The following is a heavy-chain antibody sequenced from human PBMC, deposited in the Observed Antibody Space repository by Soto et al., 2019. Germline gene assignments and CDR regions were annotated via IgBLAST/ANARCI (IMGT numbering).Heavy chain of an antibody. Sequence: GESLKISCKGSGYSFTNYWIAWVRQMPGKGLEWMGIIYPRDSDTEYSPSFQGQVTISADRSISTAYLQWSSLKASDTAMYYCARQKQTAIGGKTGGQYYFGYWGQVTRVTVAS. CDR3: ARQKQTAIGGKTGGQYYFGY. J-gene: IGHJ4*02. D-gene: IGHD2-15*01. V-gene: IGHV5-51*01. CDR2: IYPRDSDT. CDR1: GYSFTNYW.